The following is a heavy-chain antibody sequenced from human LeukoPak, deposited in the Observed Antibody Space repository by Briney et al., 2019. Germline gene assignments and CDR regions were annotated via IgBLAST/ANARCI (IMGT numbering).Heavy chain of an antibody. V-gene: IGHV1-69*01. J-gene: IGHJ5*02. CDR1: GGTFSSYA. D-gene: IGHD2-15*01. Sequence: SVKVSCKASGGTFSSYAISWVRHAPGRGLECMGGIIPIFGTANYAQKFQGRVTITADESTSTAYMKLSSLRSEDTAVYYCARGVVAATDNWFDPWGQGTLVTVSS. CDR2: IIPIFGTA. CDR3: ARGVVAATDNWFDP.